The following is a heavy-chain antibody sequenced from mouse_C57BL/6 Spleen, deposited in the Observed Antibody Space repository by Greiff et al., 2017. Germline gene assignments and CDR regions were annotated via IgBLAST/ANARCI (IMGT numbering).Heavy chain of an antibody. Sequence: EVQRVESGGDLVKPGGSLKLSCAASGFTFSSYGMSWVRQTPDKRLEWVATISSGGSYTYYPDSVKGRFTISRDNAKNTLYLQLSSLKSEDTARYYCARHYYGSSPYAMDYWGQGTSVTVSS. V-gene: IGHV5-6*01. J-gene: IGHJ4*01. CDR3: ARHYYGSSPYAMDY. CDR2: ISSGGSYT. D-gene: IGHD1-1*01. CDR1: GFTFSSYG.